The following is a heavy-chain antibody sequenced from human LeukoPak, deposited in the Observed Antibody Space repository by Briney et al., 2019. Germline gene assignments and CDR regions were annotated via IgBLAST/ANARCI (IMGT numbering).Heavy chain of an antibody. D-gene: IGHD6-13*01. Sequence: GGSLRLSCAASGFTFSTYAMNWVRQAPGKGLECVANIKQDGIEKYYLDSVKGRFTISRDNAKNTLYLQMNSLRAEDAAVYYCARDSSSWYDYWGQGTLVTVSS. CDR3: ARDSSSWYDY. CDR1: GFTFSTYA. J-gene: IGHJ4*02. CDR2: IKQDGIEK. V-gene: IGHV3-7*01.